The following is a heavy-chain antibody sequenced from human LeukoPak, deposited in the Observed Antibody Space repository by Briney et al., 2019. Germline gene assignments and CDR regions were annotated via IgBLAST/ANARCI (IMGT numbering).Heavy chain of an antibody. CDR2: TYYSGST. J-gene: IGHJ4*02. V-gene: IGHV4-39*01. CDR3: ARSNWNAPFDY. Sequence: SETLPLTCSVSGGSISSTSYYWDWIRQPPGKGLEWIGSTYYSGSTYNNPSLKSRVTISVDTSKNQFSLRLSSVTAADTAVYYCARSNWNAPFDYWGQGTLVTVSS. CDR1: GGSISSTSYY. D-gene: IGHD1-20*01.